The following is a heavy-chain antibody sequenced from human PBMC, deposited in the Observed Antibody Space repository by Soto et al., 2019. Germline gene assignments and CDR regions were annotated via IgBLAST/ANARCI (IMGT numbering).Heavy chain of an antibody. CDR3: ATGDIVVVVAASGAFDI. CDR1: GFTLSSYS. Sequence: GGSLRLSCAASGFTLSSYSMNWVRQAPGKGLEWVSSISSSSSFIYYADSVKGRFTISRDNAKNSLYLQMNSLRAEDTAVYYCATGDIVVVVAASGAFDIWGQGTMATVSS. D-gene: IGHD2-15*01. CDR2: ISSSSSFI. J-gene: IGHJ3*02. V-gene: IGHV3-21*01.